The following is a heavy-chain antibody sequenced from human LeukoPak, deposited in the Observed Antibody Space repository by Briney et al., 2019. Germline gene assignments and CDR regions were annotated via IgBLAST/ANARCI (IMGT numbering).Heavy chain of an antibody. CDR3: ARLGIGADAFDI. D-gene: IGHD1-26*01. Sequence: ASVKVSCKASGYTFTSYDINWVRQATGQGLEWMGWMNPNSGNTGYAQEFQGRVTITRNTSISTAYMELSSLRSEDTAVYYCARLGIGADAFDIWGQGTMVTVSS. V-gene: IGHV1-8*03. J-gene: IGHJ3*02. CDR2: MNPNSGNT. CDR1: GYTFTSYD.